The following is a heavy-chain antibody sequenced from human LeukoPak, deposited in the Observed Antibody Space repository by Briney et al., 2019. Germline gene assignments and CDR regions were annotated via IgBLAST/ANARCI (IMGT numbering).Heavy chain of an antibody. CDR3: ARDRNVAVYSSSWKTYGY. Sequence: ASVKVSCKASGYTFTGYYMHWVRQAPGQGLGWMGWINPNSGGTNYAQKFQGRVTMTRDTSISTAYMELSRLRSDDTAVYYCARDRNVAVYSSSWKTYGYWGQGTLVTVSS. CDR1: GYTFTGYY. CDR2: INPNSGGT. J-gene: IGHJ4*02. V-gene: IGHV1-2*02. D-gene: IGHD6-13*01.